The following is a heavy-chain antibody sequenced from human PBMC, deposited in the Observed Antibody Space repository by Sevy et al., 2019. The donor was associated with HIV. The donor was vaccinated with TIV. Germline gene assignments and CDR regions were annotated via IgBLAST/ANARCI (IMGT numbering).Heavy chain of an antibody. CDR1: GYNFSGYW. V-gene: IGHV5-51*01. Sequence: GESLKISCNGSGYNFSGYWVGWVRQMPGKGLEWMGIIYPTDSHIIYSPSLQGQVTISVDKSITTAYLQWRSLKTSDNAMYYCARSSFYYDNSGFYPFDFWGQGTLVTVSS. J-gene: IGHJ4*02. CDR3: ARSSFYYDNSGFYPFDF. CDR2: IYPTDSHI. D-gene: IGHD3-22*01.